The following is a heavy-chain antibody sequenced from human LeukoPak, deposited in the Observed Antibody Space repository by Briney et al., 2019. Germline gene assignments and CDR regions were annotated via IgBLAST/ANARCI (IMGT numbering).Heavy chain of an antibody. CDR3: ARLRGYCSSTSCYYYYYYYMDV. J-gene: IGHJ6*03. D-gene: IGHD2-2*01. Sequence: SETLSLTCAVYGVSFSGYYWSWIRQPPGKGLEWIGEINHSGSTNYNPSLKSRVTISVDTSKNQFSLKLSSVTAADTAVYYCARLRGYCSSTSCYYYYYYYMDVWGKGTTVTISS. CDR2: INHSGST. V-gene: IGHV4-34*01. CDR1: GVSFSGYY.